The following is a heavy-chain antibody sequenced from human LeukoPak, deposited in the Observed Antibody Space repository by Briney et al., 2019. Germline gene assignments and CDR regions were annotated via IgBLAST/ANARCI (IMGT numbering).Heavy chain of an antibody. J-gene: IGHJ3*02. Sequence: ASVKVSCKASGYTFTSYDINWVRQATGQGLEWMGWMNPNSGNTGYAQKFQGRVTITRNTSISTAYMELSSLRSEDTAVYYCARGPYSSLVIANDAFDIWGQGTMVTVSS. CDR3: ARGPYSSLVIANDAFDI. CDR2: MNPNSGNT. V-gene: IGHV1-8*03. CDR1: GYTFTSYD. D-gene: IGHD3-9*01.